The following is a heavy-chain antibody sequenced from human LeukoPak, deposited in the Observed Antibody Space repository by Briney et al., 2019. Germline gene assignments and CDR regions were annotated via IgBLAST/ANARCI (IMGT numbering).Heavy chain of an antibody. V-gene: IGHV4-59*11. CDR1: GGSISSHY. Sequence: SETLSLTCTVSGGSISSHYWSWIRQPLGKGLEWIGYIYYSGSTNYNPPLKSRVTISVDTSKNQFSLKLSSVTAADTAVYYCARAPYDSSGYYPSVSFSFDYWGQGTLVTVSS. CDR3: ARAPYDSSGYYPSVSFSFDY. CDR2: IYYSGST. D-gene: IGHD3-22*01. J-gene: IGHJ4*02.